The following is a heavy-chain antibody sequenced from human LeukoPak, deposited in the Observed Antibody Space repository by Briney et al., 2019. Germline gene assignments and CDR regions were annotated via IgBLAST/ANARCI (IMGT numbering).Heavy chain of an antibody. CDR3: ARDSRITIFGVVDHNWFDP. V-gene: IGHV3-74*01. CDR1: GFTFSSYW. D-gene: IGHD3-3*01. J-gene: IGHJ5*02. Sequence: GGSLRLSCAASGFTFSSYWMHWVRQAPGKGLVWVSRINSDGSSTSYADSVKGRFTISRDNAKNTMYLQMNSLRAEDTAVYYCARDSRITIFGVVDHNWFDPWGQGTLVTVSS. CDR2: INSDGSST.